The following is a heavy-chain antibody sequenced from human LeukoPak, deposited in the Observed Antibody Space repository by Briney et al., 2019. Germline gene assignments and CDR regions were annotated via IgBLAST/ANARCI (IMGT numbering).Heavy chain of an antibody. CDR2: VSGKTGYI. Sequence: GGSLRLSCAASGFTFSTYTMNWVRQAPGKGLEWVSSVSGKTGYIFYTDSVKGRFTISRDNAKNSLYLQMNSLRAEDMAVYYCARDHTAGDTRGFYYAAFDIWGEGTMVTVSS. V-gene: IGHV3-21*01. J-gene: IGHJ3*02. CDR1: GFTFSTYT. D-gene: IGHD3-22*01. CDR3: ARDHTAGDTRGFYYAAFDI.